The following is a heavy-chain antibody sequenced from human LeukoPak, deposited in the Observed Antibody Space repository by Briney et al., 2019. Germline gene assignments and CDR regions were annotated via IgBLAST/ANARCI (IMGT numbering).Heavy chain of an antibody. D-gene: IGHD2-8*02. V-gene: IGHV3-23*01. Sequence: AGGSLRLSCAASGFTFSSYAMNWVRQAPGKGLEWVSGISGSGSNPYYTDSVKGRFTISRDNSKNTLYLQMNSLRAEDTAVYYSAKDWSFDYWGQGTLVTVSS. CDR1: GFTFSSYA. CDR2: ISGSGSNP. J-gene: IGHJ4*02. CDR3: AKDWSFDY.